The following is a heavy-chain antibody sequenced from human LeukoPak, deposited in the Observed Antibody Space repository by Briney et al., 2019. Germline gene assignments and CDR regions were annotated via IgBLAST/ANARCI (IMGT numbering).Heavy chain of an antibody. CDR2: ITSSSNYI. J-gene: IGHJ4*02. D-gene: IGHD3-10*01. CDR3: ARDCWDYGSGSYCGIDY. Sequence: GGSLRLSCAASGFTFSSYNMNWVRQAPGKGLEWVSSITSSSNYIYYADSVKGRFTISRDNAKNSLYLQMNSLRAEDTTVYYCARDCWDYGSGSYCGIDYWGQGTLVTVSS. CDR1: GFTFSSYN. V-gene: IGHV3-21*03.